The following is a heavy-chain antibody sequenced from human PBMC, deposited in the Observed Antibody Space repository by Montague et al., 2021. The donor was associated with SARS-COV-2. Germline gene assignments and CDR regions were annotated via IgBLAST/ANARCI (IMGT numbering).Heavy chain of an antibody. CDR2: VNQSGTT. J-gene: IGHJ3*02. CDR3: ASGRRPVVVPGAGPAGRAFDI. Sequence: SETLSLTCAISGGSFSNYYWCWIRKRPGTGLEWIGVVNQSGTTISNSYAKSRVTITEDTSKYQFYLRLNFGTAADTAAYYCASGRRPVVVPGAGPAGRAFDIWGQGTMVTVSS. CDR1: GGSFSNYY. D-gene: IGHD2-2*01. V-gene: IGHV4-34*01.